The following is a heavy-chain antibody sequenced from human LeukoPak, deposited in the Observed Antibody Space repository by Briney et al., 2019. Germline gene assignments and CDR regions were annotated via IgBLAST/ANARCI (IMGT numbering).Heavy chain of an antibody. D-gene: IGHD3-16*01. J-gene: IGHJ3*01. Sequence: GGSLRLSCAVSGLTVSDNFMSWVRQAPGKGLEWVSVIYYDNGTHYADSVKGRFIISRHSSRNTLYLQMSSLRADDTAAYYCARQGGGAFDFWGQGTTVTVSS. V-gene: IGHV3-53*04. CDR1: GLTVSDNF. CDR3: ARQGGGAFDF. CDR2: IYYDNGT.